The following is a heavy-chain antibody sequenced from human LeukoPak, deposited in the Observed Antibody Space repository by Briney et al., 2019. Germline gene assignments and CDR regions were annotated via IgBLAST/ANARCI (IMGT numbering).Heavy chain of an antibody. V-gene: IGHV4-59*01. CDR2: VSDGGRT. J-gene: IGHJ4*02. CDR1: GDSITSYY. Sequence: PSETLSLTCSVSGDSITSYYWSWIQQPPGKGLEWIGHVSDGGRTNYSPSLRSRVSISVDTSKNQFSLKLNSVTAADTAVYFCARASTTFDDWGQGTLVTVSS. D-gene: IGHD1-14*01. CDR3: ARASTTFDD.